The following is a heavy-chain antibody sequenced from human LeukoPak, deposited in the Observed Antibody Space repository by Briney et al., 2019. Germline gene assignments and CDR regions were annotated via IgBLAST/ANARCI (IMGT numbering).Heavy chain of an antibody. V-gene: IGHV3-30*02. CDR1: GFTFSNYG. D-gene: IGHD3-3*02. J-gene: IGHJ4*02. CDR2: IRNDGNNK. CDR3: TRHLQDLDY. Sequence: GGSLRLSCAASGFTFSNYGIHWVRQAPGKGLEWVAFIRNDGNNKYYTDSVKGRFTISRDNSKNTLYLQMNSLKTEDTAVYYCTRHLQDLDYWGQGTLVTVSS.